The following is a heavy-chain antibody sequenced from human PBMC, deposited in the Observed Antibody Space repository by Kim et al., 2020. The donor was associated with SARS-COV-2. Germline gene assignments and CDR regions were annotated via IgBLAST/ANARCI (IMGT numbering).Heavy chain of an antibody. CDR3: ARKSPYSSSWYFDY. Sequence: SETLSLTCTVSGGSISSYYWSWIRQPPGKGLEWIGYIYYSGSTNYNPSLKSRVTISVDTSKNQFSLKLSSVTAADTAVYYCARKSPYSSSWYFDYWGQGT. V-gene: IGHV4-59*08. CDR1: GGSISSYY. D-gene: IGHD6-13*01. CDR2: IYYSGST. J-gene: IGHJ4*02.